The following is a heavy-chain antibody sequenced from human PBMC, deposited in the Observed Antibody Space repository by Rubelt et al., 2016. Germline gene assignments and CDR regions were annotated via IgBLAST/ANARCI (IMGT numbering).Heavy chain of an antibody. CDR1: GFTFTNYW. V-gene: IGHV3-74*02. J-gene: IGHJ4*02. CDR2: ISTDGRST. CDR3: AKGGNVVVTARLYYFDY. Sequence: EVQLVESGGGLVKPGGSLRLSCAASGFTFTNYWTHWVRQAPGKGLVWISRISTDGRSTSYADSVTGRVTISRGNAKNTLYLQMNSRRAEETAVYYCAKGGNVVVTARLYYFDYWGQGTLVTVSS. D-gene: IGHD2-21*02.